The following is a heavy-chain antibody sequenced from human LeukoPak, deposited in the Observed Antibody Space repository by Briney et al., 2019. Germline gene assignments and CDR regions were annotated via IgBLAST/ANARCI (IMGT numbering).Heavy chain of an antibody. D-gene: IGHD6-13*01. CDR2: ISWNSGSI. V-gene: IGHV3-9*01. Sequence: AKGLEWVSGISWNSGSIGYADSVKGRFTISRDNAKNSLYLQMNSLRAEDTALYYCARETAAAGHNWFDPWGQGTLVTVSS. J-gene: IGHJ5*02. CDR3: ARETAAAGHNWFDP.